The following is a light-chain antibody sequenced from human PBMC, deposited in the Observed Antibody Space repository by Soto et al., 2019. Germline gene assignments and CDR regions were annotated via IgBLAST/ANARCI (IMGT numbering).Light chain of an antibody. J-gene: IGKJ5*01. CDR3: QQYNTWRSIT. CDR1: QSVSSSY. Sequence: EIVLTQSPGTLSLSPGERATLSCRASQSVSSSYLAWYQQKPGQAPRLLIYGASTRATGLPARFSGSGSGTDFTLTISSLQSEDFAVYYCQQYNTWRSITFGQGTRLEIK. V-gene: IGKV3-15*01. CDR2: GAS.